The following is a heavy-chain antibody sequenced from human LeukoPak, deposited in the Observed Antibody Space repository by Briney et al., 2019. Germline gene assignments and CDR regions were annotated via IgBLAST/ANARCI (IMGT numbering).Heavy chain of an antibody. J-gene: IGHJ6*03. CDR1: GGSISSYY. Sequence: PSETLSLTCTVSGGSISSYYWSWIRQPPGKGLEWIGYIYYSGSTNYNPSLKSRVTISVDTSKNQFSLKLSSVTAADTAVYYCARGYSRYYYYMDVWGKGTTVTVPS. V-gene: IGHV4-59*01. CDR2: IYYSGST. CDR3: ARGYSRYYYYMDV. D-gene: IGHD4-11*01.